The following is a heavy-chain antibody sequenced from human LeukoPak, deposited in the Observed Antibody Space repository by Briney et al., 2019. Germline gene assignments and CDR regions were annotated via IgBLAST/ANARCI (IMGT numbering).Heavy chain of an antibody. D-gene: IGHD1-26*01. CDR2: IWYDGSNK. CDR3: ARDREWERVDY. Sequence: PGGSLRLSCAASGFTFSSYGMHWVRQAPGKGLEWVAVIWYDGSNKYYADSVKGRFTISRDSSKNTLYLQMNSLRAEDTAVYYCARDREWERVDYWGQGTLVTVSS. J-gene: IGHJ4*02. V-gene: IGHV3-33*01. CDR1: GFTFSSYG.